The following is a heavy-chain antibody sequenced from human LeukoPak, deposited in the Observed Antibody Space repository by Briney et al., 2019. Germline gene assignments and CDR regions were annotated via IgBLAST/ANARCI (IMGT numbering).Heavy chain of an antibody. D-gene: IGHD6-13*01. V-gene: IGHV1-46*01. J-gene: IGHJ6*02. Sequence: GASVKVSCKASGYTCTNNYIHWVRQAPGQGLEWMGIINPRDGSTNYAQKFQGRVTMTTDTSTSTVNRELSSLRSEDTAVYYCARDLAAPAGGDYGYYYYGMDVWGQGTTVTVFS. CDR1: GYTCTNNY. CDR2: INPRDGST. CDR3: ARDLAAPAGGDYGYYYYGMDV.